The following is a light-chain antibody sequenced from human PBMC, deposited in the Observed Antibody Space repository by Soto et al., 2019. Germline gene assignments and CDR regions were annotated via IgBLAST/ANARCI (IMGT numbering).Light chain of an antibody. V-gene: IGKV2-28*01. CDR1: QSLLNSNGYHY. Sequence: IVMTQSPLSLPVTPGEPASISCRSSQSLLNSNGYHYLDWYLQKPGQSPQLLISLASRRAPGVHDRFSGSGSGTDFTLKISRVEAEDLGVYYCMQGLLTPWTFGQGTKVEIK. CDR3: MQGLLTPWT. CDR2: LAS. J-gene: IGKJ1*01.